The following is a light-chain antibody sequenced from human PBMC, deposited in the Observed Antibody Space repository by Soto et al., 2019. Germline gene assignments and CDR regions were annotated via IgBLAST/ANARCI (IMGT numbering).Light chain of an antibody. V-gene: IGKV3-20*01. CDR3: QQYGSSPCT. CDR1: QSVSSNY. Sequence: IVLTQSPGTRYLSPGERATLPCRTSQSVSSNYLAWYQQKPGQAPRLLVYGASGRATGIPDRFSGSGSGTDFTLTISRLEPEDFAVYYCQQYGSSPCTFGEGTKVDIK. J-gene: IGKJ1*01. CDR2: GAS.